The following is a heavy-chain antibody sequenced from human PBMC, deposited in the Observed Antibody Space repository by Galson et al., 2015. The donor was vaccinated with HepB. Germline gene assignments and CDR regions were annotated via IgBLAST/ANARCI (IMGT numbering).Heavy chain of an antibody. J-gene: IGHJ6*04. Sequence: SLRLSCAASGFTFSSYWIDWVRQAPGKGLLWVSRINNDGSSTTYADSEKGRFTISRDNAKYTLYLQMNSLRAEDTAVYYCARNRNSYSLDVCGDGTTLTDSA. CDR2: INNDGSST. D-gene: IGHD2-21*01. CDR1: GFTFSSYW. V-gene: IGHV3-74*01. CDR3: ARNRNSYSLDV.